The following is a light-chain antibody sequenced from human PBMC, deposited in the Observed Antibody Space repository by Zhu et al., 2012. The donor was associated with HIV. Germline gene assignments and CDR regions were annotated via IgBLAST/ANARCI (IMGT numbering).Light chain of an antibody. J-gene: IGKJ1*01. CDR3: QQCSRLPWT. Sequence: IVLTQSPGTLSLSPGERATLSCRASQNIGSTYLAWYQQKPGQAPRLLIYTTSARATGTPARFSGSESGTDFTLTISRLEPEDFAVYYCQQCSRLPWTFGQGTKVEVK. V-gene: IGKV3-20*01. CDR2: TTS. CDR1: QNIGSTY.